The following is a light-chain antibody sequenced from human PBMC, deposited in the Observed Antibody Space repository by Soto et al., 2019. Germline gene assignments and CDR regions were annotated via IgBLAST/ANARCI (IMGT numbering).Light chain of an antibody. V-gene: IGKV3-15*01. CDR2: DAS. J-gene: IGKJ1*01. CDR1: QSVSNN. Sequence: ILMTQSPVTLSVSPGERATLSCRASQSVSNNLAWYQQKPGQAPRLLIYDASTRATGIPARFSGSGSGTEFTLTISGLQSEDFAVYYCQQYNYWPPWTFGQGTKVEIK. CDR3: QQYNYWPPWT.